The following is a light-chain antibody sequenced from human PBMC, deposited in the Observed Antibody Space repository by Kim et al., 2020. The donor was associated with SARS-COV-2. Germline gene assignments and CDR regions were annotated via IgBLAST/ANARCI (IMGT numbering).Light chain of an antibody. V-gene: IGKV3-20*01. CDR3: NKYGSSPDT. J-gene: IGKJ4*01. CDR2: GPS. CDR1: QGVYSVY. Sequence: PGKIATLPCRPSQGVYSVYLPCYEQQPGQAPRLLRYGPSRRATGIPDSLNGIGSGKAFTHTIRRLEPEHLAVNYCNKYGSSPDTFGGGTKVDIK.